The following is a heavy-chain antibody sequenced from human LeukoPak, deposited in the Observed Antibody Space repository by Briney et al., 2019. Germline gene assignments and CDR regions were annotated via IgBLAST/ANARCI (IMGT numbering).Heavy chain of an antibody. CDR3: AKNAHYQGYSYGGIDY. CDR2: ISYDGSDK. CDR1: GFTFSSYG. D-gene: IGHD5-18*01. J-gene: IGHJ4*02. Sequence: QPGRSLRLSCAASGFTFSSYGMHWVRQAPGKGLEWVAVISYDGSDKYSADSVKGRFTISRDNSKNTLYLQMNSLRAEDTAVYYCAKNAHYQGYSYGGIDYWGQGTLVTVSS. V-gene: IGHV3-30*18.